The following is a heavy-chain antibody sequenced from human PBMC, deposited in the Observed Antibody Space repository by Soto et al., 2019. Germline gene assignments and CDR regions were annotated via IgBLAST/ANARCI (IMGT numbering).Heavy chain of an antibody. V-gene: IGHV4-61*01. D-gene: IGHD2-8*01. CDR1: GGSVSSGPYH. Sequence: QVQLQESGPGLVKNSETLSLTCTVSGGSVSSGPYHWNWVRQPPGKGLEWIGHISYSGTANYNPSLRGRVTMATDTSMNQFSLRLTSVTAADTAVYYCMRSHGAYWGQGALVTVSP. J-gene: IGHJ4*02. CDR2: ISYSGTA. CDR3: MRSHGAY.